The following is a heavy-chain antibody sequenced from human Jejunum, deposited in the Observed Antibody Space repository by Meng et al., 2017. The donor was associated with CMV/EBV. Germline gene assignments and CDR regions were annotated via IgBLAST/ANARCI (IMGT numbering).Heavy chain of an antibody. CDR1: GFTVSNSY. D-gene: IGHD4-11*01. Sequence: ASGFTVSNSYMTWVRRAPGKGLDWVTLIYGGGDTDYADSVKGRFTISRDKGTNTLFLQLKNLRADDSGVYYCARGRTTVGVYFFDLWGQGTVVTVSS. V-gene: IGHV3-53*01. CDR2: IYGGGDT. CDR3: ARGRTTVGVYFFDL. J-gene: IGHJ4*02.